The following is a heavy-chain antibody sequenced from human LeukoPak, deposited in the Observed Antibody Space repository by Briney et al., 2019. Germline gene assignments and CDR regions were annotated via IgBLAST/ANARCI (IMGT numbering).Heavy chain of an antibody. V-gene: IGHV3-48*01. J-gene: IGHJ3*01. CDR2: VGGLYSNI. CDR1: GFTFSDYS. CDR3: VRDHLWAFDF. Sequence: GGSLRLSCAASGFTFSDYSMNWVRLAPGKGLEWISYVGGLYSNIYYADSVKGRFTISRDNAESSVYLQMNSLRAEDTAVYYCVRDHLWAFDFWGQGTMVTVSS.